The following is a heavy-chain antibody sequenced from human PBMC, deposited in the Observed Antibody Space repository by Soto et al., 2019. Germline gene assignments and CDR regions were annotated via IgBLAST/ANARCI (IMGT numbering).Heavy chain of an antibody. D-gene: IGHD6-19*01. CDR2: ISGSSSGT. V-gene: IGHV3-23*01. CDR1: GFNFGAYA. J-gene: IGHJ6*02. Sequence: GALIVSCESSGFNFGAYAMSWVRQAPGKGLEWVSGISGSSSGTYYTDSVKGRFTISRDNSKNTVYLQMNSLRGEDTAVYYCAKDRSENFWVYYYAMDVWGQGTAVTVSS. CDR3: AKDRSENFWVYYYAMDV.